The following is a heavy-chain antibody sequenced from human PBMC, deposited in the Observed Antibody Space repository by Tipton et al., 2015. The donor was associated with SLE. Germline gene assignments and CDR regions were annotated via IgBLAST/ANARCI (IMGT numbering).Heavy chain of an antibody. Sequence: TLSLTCTVSGGAISTFYWSWIRQSAGKGLEWIGRIYSSGRTNYNPSLKSRVTMSVDTSRKQFSLKLTSVTAADTAVYYCARSSATGFYYMDVWGKGTTVTVSS. V-gene: IGHV4-4*07. D-gene: IGHD3-10*01. CDR2: IYSSGRT. CDR1: GGAISTFY. J-gene: IGHJ6*03. CDR3: ARSSATGFYYMDV.